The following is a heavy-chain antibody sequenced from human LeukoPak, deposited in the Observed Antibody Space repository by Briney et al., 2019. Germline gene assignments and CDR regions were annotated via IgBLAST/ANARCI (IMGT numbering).Heavy chain of an antibody. CDR2: IHPGRGDT. Sequence: GASVKVSCQALGYTFTDHYFHWLRQAPGQGIEWMGWIHPGRGDTNIAQKFQGRVSLTRDMSISTAYMELSRLTSDDTAVYYCARDHYWGPDYWGQGTLVSVSS. J-gene: IGHJ4*02. D-gene: IGHD7-27*01. V-gene: IGHV1-2*02. CDR1: GYTFTDHY. CDR3: ARDHYWGPDY.